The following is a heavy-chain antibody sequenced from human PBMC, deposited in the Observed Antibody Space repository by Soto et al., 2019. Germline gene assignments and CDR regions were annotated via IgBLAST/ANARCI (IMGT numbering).Heavy chain of an antibody. CDR1: GFTFSSYW. Sequence: EVQLVESGGGLVQPGGSLRLSCAASGFTFSSYWMHWVRQAPGKGLVWVSRINSDGSSTGYADSVKGRFTISRDNAKNTLYLQMNSLRAEDTAVYYCARVGDGGYAWTAPLDYWGQGTLVTVSS. CDR3: ARVGDGGYAWTAPLDY. CDR2: INSDGSST. V-gene: IGHV3-74*01. J-gene: IGHJ4*02. D-gene: IGHD5-12*01.